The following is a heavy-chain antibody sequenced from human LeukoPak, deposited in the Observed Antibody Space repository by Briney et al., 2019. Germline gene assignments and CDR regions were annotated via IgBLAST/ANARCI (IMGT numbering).Heavy chain of an antibody. V-gene: IGHV3-9*01. CDR2: ISWNSGSI. CDR1: GFTFDDYA. CDR3: AKDIGDGYCSSTSCFFDY. D-gene: IGHD2-2*01. J-gene: IGHJ4*02. Sequence: PGRSLRLSCAASGFTFDDYAMHWVRHAPGKGMEWVSGISWNSGSIGYADSVKGRFTISRDNAKNSLYLQMNSLRAEDTALYYCAKDIGDGYCSSTSCFFDYWGQGTLVTVSS.